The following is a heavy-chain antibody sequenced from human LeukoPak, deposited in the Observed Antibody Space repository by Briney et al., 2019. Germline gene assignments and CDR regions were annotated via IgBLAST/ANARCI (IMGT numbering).Heavy chain of an antibody. CDR1: GFTLSLYW. CDR2: IKQDGSEK. Sequence: PGGSLRLSCAASGFTLSLYWMSWVRQAPGKGLEWVANIKQDGSEKYYVDSVKGRFTISRDNAKNSLYLQMNSLRAEDTAVYYCARDLPLTTVTRMVGWFDPWGQGTLVTVSS. D-gene: IGHD4-17*01. J-gene: IGHJ5*02. V-gene: IGHV3-7*01. CDR3: ARDLPLTTVTRMVGWFDP.